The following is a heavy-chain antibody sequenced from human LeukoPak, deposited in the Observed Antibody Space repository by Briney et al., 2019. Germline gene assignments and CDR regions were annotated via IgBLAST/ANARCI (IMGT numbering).Heavy chain of an antibody. CDR1: GGSFSGYY. CDR2: INHSGST. J-gene: IGHJ4*02. Sequence: SETLSLTCAVYGGSFSGYYWSWIRKPPGRGLEWIGEINHSGSTNYNPSLKSRVTISVDTSKNQFSLKLSSVTAADTAVYYCARGFDFWSGYYWDYWGQGTLVTVSS. D-gene: IGHD3-3*01. V-gene: IGHV4-34*01. CDR3: ARGFDFWSGYYWDY.